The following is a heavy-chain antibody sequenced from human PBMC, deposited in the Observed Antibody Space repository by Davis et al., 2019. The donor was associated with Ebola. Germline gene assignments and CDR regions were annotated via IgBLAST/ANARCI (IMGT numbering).Heavy chain of an antibody. V-gene: IGHV3-23*01. CDR3: ATASAGTY. Sequence: GESLKISCTTSGFTFSNFPMSWVRQASGKGLDWVSAIRENGIKTHYADSVKGRFTISRDNSKNTLYLQMNSLRVEDTAFYYCATASAGTYWGQGALVTASS. CDR1: GFTFSNFP. D-gene: IGHD6-13*01. CDR2: IRENGIKT. J-gene: IGHJ4*02.